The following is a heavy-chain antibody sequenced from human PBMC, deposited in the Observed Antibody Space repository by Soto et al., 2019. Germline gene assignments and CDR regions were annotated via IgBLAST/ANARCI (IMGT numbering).Heavy chain of an antibody. V-gene: IGHV4-34*01. CDR2: INHSGST. J-gene: IGHJ3*02. CDR3: ARGPSRLITIVYPGPYHEAFEI. Sequence: PSETLSLTCAVYGGSFSGYYWSWIRQPPGKGLEWIGEINHSGSTNYNPSLKSRVTISVDTSKNQFSLKLSSVTAADTAVYYCARGPSRLITIVYPGPYHEAFEIWCQGTMLTVSS. CDR1: GGSFSGYY. D-gene: IGHD3-9*01.